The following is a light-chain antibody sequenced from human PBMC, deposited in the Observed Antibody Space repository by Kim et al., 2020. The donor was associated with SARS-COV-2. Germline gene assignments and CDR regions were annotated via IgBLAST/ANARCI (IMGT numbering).Light chain of an antibody. J-gene: IGKJ1*01. Sequence: SASVGDRVTIICRASQVIYTWLAWYQQIPGRAPKLLIYEASKLQTGVPSRFTGSGSGTDFTLTITGLQPEDSATYFCRQSISLPSTFGQGTRVEI. CDR1: QVIYTW. CDR3: RQSISLPST. V-gene: IGKV1-12*02. CDR2: EAS.